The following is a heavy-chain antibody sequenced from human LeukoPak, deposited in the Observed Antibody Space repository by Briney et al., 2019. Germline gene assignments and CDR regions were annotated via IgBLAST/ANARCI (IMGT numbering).Heavy chain of an antibody. CDR1: GFTFSSYW. D-gene: IGHD2-2*01. J-gene: IGHJ3*01. CDR2: IKTDGTST. Sequence: GGSLRLSCAASGFTFSSYWMHWVRQAPGKGLVWVSRIKTDGTSTNYADSVKGRFTISRDNAKNTLYLQMNSLRAEDTALYYCARGAGLDCSRTVCYVIDVWGRGTMVTVSS. V-gene: IGHV3-74*01. CDR3: ARGAGLDCSRTVCYVIDV.